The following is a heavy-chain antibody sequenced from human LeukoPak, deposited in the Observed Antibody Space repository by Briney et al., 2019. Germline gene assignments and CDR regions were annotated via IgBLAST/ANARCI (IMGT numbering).Heavy chain of an antibody. Sequence: PGGSLRLSCAASGFTFSSYAMHWVRQAPGKGLEWVAVISYDGSNKYYADSVKGRFTISRDNSKNTLYLQMNSLRAEDTAVYYCARAAFTDQLLWFGESPWRYFDLWGRGTLVTVSS. J-gene: IGHJ2*01. CDR1: GFTFSSYA. D-gene: IGHD3-10*01. CDR2: ISYDGSNK. CDR3: ARAAFTDQLLWFGESPWRYFDL. V-gene: IGHV3-30-3*01.